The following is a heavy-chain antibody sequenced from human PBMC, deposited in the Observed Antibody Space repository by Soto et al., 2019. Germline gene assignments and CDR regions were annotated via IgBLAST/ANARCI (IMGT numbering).Heavy chain of an antibody. V-gene: IGHV3-30*03. CDR2: ISYDGTVK. J-gene: IGHJ4*02. D-gene: IGHD2-8*02. CDR1: GFTFGTYD. Sequence: QVQLVESGGGVVQPGRSLSLSCAATGFTFGTYDMHWVRQAPGRGLEWVAVISYDGTVKYYADSVRGRLTISRDNPGNTLYLQMSSLRAEDTAVYCCARKMRTGVGPGPDYWGQGTLVTVSS. CDR3: ARKMRTGVGPGPDY.